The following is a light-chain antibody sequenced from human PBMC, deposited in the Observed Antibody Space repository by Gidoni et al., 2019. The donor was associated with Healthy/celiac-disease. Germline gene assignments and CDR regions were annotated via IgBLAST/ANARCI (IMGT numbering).Light chain of an antibody. Sequence: DIVMTQSSDPLAVSLGERATINCKSNQSVVYSSNNKNYLAWYQQKPGQPPQLLIYWASTRESGVPDRFNGSGSGTDFTLTISSLQAEDVAVYYCQQYYSTPRTFGQGTKVEIK. CDR3: QQYYSTPRT. J-gene: IGKJ1*01. CDR1: QSVVYSSNNKNY. V-gene: IGKV4-1*01. CDR2: WAS.